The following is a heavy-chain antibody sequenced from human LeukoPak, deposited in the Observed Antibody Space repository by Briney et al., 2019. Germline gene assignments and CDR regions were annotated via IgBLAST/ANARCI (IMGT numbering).Heavy chain of an antibody. CDR2: ISAYNGNT. V-gene: IGHV1-18*01. D-gene: IGHD1-26*01. J-gene: IGHJ5*02. Sequence: ASVKVSCKASGYTFTSYGISWVRQAPGQGLEWMGWISAYNGNTNYAQKLQGRVTMTTDTSTSTAYMELRSLRSDDTAVYYCARAPYRGVSYSSCWFDPGGQGTLVTVSS. CDR1: GYTFTSYG. CDR3: ARAPYRGVSYSSCWFDP.